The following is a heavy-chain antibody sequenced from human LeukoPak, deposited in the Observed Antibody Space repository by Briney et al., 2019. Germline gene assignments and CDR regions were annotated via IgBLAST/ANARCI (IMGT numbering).Heavy chain of an antibody. J-gene: IGHJ4*02. V-gene: IGHV3-23*01. CDR3: ARARQGSIDY. Sequence: GGSLRLSCAASGFTFSSYAMSWVRQAPGKGLEWASAISGSGGSTYYADSVKGRFTISRDNSKNTLYLQMNSLRAEDTALYYCARARQGSIDYWGQGTLVTVSS. CDR1: GFTFSSYA. CDR2: ISGSGGST.